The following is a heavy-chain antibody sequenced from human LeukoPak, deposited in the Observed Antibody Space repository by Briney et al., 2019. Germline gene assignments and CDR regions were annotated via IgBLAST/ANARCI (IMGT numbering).Heavy chain of an antibody. CDR1: GFTFSSYE. D-gene: IGHD3-16*02. V-gene: IGHV3-48*03. J-gene: IGHJ4*02. CDR2: ISSSGTTI. Sequence: PGGSLRLSCAASGFTFSSYEMNWVRQAPGKGLEWVSYISSSGTTIHHADSVKGRFTISRDNAKNSLYLQLNSLRVEDTAAYYCARVRYQTADYWGQGTLVTVSS. CDR3: ARVRYQTADY.